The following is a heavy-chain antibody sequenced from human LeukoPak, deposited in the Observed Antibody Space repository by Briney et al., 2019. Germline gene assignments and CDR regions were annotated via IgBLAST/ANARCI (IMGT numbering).Heavy chain of an antibody. CDR1: GYTFTGYY. D-gene: IGHD3-3*01. CDR2: INPNSGGT. J-gene: IGHJ4*02. V-gene: IGHV1-2*02. Sequence: SVKASCKASGYTFTGYYMYWVRQAPGQGLEWMGWINPNSGGTNYAQTFQGRVTMTRDTSISTAYMELSRLRSDDTAVYYCARGLDKYDYWSGYFLAYWGQGTLVTVSS. CDR3: ARGLDKYDYWSGYFLAY.